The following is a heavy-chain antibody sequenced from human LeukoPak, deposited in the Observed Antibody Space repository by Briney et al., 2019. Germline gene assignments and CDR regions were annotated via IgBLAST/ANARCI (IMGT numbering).Heavy chain of an antibody. CDR2: VYPGDSDT. Sequence: GESLKISCKGSGYSFTSFWIGWVRQMPGKGLEWMGIVYPGDSDTRYSPSFQGQVTISADKSISTAYLQWSSLKASDTAMYYCARPYDYASGRLCAMDVWGQGTTVTISS. J-gene: IGHJ6*02. CDR3: ARPYDYASGRLCAMDV. V-gene: IGHV5-51*01. D-gene: IGHD3-10*01. CDR1: GYSFTSFW.